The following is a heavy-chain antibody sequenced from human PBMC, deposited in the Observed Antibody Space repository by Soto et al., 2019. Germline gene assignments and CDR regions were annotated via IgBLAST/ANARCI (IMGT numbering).Heavy chain of an antibody. CDR2: IIPIFGTA. V-gene: IGHV1-69*13. Sequence: SVKVSCKASGGTFSSYAISWVRQAPGQGLGWMGGIIPIFGTANYAQKFQGRVTITADESTSTAYMELSSLRSEDTAVYYCAREGDYDFWSGSGRYGMDVWGQGTTVTVSS. J-gene: IGHJ6*02. D-gene: IGHD3-3*01. CDR3: AREGDYDFWSGSGRYGMDV. CDR1: GGTFSSYA.